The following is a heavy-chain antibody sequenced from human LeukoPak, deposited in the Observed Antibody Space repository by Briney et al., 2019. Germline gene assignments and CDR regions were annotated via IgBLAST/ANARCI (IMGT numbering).Heavy chain of an antibody. CDR3: ARDRRMRDYGDYGLDY. Sequence: GGSLRLSCAASGFTFSSYSMNWIRQAPGKGLEWVSSISSSSSYIYYADSVKGRFTISRDNAKNSLYLQMNSLRAEDTAVYYCARDRRMRDYGDYGLDYWGQGTLVTVSS. V-gene: IGHV3-21*01. CDR2: ISSSSSYI. J-gene: IGHJ4*02. D-gene: IGHD4-17*01. CDR1: GFTFSSYS.